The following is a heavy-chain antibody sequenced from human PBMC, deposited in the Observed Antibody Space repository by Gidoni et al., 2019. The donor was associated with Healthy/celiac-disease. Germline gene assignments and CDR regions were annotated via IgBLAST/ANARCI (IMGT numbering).Heavy chain of an antibody. CDR2: ILYYGSNK. Sequence: QVQLVESGGGVVQPGRSRRLACAAAGFTLSSYGMPWVRQAPGKGLEWVAVILYYGSNKYYADSVKGRFTLSRYNSKNTLYLQMNSLRAEDTAVYYCARDSADWFGELEDMGYFDYWGQGTLVTVSS. D-gene: IGHD3-10*01. J-gene: IGHJ4*02. CDR3: ARDSADWFGELEDMGYFDY. CDR1: GFTLSSYG. V-gene: IGHV3-33*01.